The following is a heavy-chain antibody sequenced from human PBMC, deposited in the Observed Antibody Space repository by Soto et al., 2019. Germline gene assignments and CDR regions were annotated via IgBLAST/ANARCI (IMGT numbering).Heavy chain of an antibody. CDR3: ARGLLGGASGGWFDP. J-gene: IGHJ5*02. CDR2: ISAYNGNT. Sequence: ASVKVSCKASGYTFTSYGISWVRQAPGQGLEWMGWISAYNGNTNYAQKLQGRVTMTTDTSTSTAYMELRSLRSDDTAVYYCARGLLGGASGGWFDPWGQGTLVTVSS. V-gene: IGHV1-18*04. CDR1: GYTFTSYG. D-gene: IGHD3-16*01.